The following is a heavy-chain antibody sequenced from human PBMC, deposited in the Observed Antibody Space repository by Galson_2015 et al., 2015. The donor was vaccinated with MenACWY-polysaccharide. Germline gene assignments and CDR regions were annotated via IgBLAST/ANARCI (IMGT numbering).Heavy chain of an antibody. CDR2: IIPVFETT. CDR3: ATGLGTPSAERSWATFHYFHH. D-gene: IGHD2/OR15-2a*01. V-gene: IGHV1-69*13. Sequence: SVKVSCKASGGTLNNYAISWVRQAPGQGLEWMGGIIPVFETTTYAQKFQGRVTITADESTSTAYLDLTSLRSDDTAVFYCATGLGTPSAERSWATFHYFHHWCQGTLVSVSS. CDR1: GGTLNNYA. J-gene: IGHJ1*01.